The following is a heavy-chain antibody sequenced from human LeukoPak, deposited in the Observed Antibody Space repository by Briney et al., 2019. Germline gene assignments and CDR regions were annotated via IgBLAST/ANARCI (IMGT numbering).Heavy chain of an antibody. V-gene: IGHV3-30-3*01. J-gene: IGHJ4*02. Sequence: GGSLRLSCAASGFTFSSYAMHWVRQAPGKGLEWVAVISYDGSNKYYADSVKGRFTISRDSSKNTLYLQMNSLRPEDTAVYYCAKGRGQSYPHYYFDSWGQGTLVTVSS. CDR3: AKGRGQSYPHYYFDS. CDR1: GFTFSSYA. D-gene: IGHD5-18*01. CDR2: ISYDGSNK.